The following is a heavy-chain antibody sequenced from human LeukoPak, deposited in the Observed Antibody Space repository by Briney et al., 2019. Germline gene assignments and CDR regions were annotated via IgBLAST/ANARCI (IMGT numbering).Heavy chain of an antibody. CDR1: GGSISPYY. CDR2: IYYSGTT. Sequence: SETLSLTCTVSGGSISPYYWSWIRQPPGKGLEWIGYIYYSGTTNYNPSLKSRVTMSVDTSNNHLSLRLTTVTAADTALYYCARHSYNYYGLDVWGQGTTITVSS. CDR3: ARHSYNYYGLDV. J-gene: IGHJ6*02. V-gene: IGHV4-59*08.